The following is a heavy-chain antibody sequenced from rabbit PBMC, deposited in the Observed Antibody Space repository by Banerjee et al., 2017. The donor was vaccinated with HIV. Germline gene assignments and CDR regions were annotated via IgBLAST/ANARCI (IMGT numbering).Heavy chain of an antibody. CDR2: IYAGGSSRI. D-gene: IGHD6-1*01. Sequence: QSLEESGGDLVKPGASLTLTCTASGFDFSSNAMCWVRQAPGKGLEWIACIYAGGSSRIYYASWAKGRFTISKPSSTTVTLQMTSLTDADTATYFCARAGAGGYGYDLWGPGTLVTVS. J-gene: IGHJ4*01. CDR3: ARAGAGGYGYDL. CDR1: GFDFSSNA. V-gene: IGHV1S40*01.